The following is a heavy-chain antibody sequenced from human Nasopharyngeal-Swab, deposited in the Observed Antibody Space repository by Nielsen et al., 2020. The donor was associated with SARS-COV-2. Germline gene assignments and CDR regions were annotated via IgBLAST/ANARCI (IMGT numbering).Heavy chain of an antibody. CDR2: IYYSGST. V-gene: IGHV4-59*01. J-gene: IGHJ6*03. CDR3: ARVGGLWSAGFYYYYMDV. D-gene: IGHD3-3*01. Sequence: RQAPGKGLEWIGYIYYSGSTNYNPSLKSRVTISVDTSKNQFSLKLSSVTAADTAVYYCARVGGLWSAGFYYYYMDVWGKGTTVT.